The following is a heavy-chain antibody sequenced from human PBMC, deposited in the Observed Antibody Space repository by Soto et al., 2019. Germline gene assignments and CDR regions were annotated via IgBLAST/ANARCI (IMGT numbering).Heavy chain of an antibody. Sequence: ASVKVSCKASGYTFTSYYMHWVRQAPGQGLEWMGIINPSGGSTSYAQKFQCRVTMTRDTSTSTVYMELSSLRSEDTAVYYCARDRNVLLWFGELLEDYYYYGMDVWGQGTTVTVSS. CDR3: ARDRNVLLWFGELLEDYYYYGMDV. D-gene: IGHD3-10*01. V-gene: IGHV1-46*01. CDR1: GYTFTSYY. J-gene: IGHJ6*02. CDR2: INPSGGST.